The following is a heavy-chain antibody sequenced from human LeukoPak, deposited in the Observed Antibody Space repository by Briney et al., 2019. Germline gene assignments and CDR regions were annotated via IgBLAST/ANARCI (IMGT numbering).Heavy chain of an antibody. CDR3: ARASTVTTRLAL. J-gene: IGHJ4*02. CDR1: GFTFSDYY. V-gene: IGHV3-11*01. CDR2: ISGSGSTI. D-gene: IGHD4-17*01. Sequence: GGSLRLSCAASGFTFSDYYMSWIRQAPGKGLEWVSYISGSGSTIYYADSVKGRFTISRDNAKNSLYLQMNSLRAEDTAVYYCARASTVTTRLALWGQGTLVTVSS.